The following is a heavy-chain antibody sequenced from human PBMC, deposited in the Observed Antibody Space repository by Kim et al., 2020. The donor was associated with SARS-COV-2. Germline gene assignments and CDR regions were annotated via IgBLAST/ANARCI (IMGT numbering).Heavy chain of an antibody. CDR3: ARGPSYYYDSSGYSFDI. J-gene: IGHJ3*02. CDR2: ISSSSSYI. D-gene: IGHD3-22*01. V-gene: IGHV3-21*01. CDR1: GFTFSSYS. Sequence: GGSLRLSCAASGFTFSSYSMNWVRQAPGKGLEWVSSISSSSSYIYYADSVKGRFTISRDNAKNSLYLQMNSLRAEDTAVYYCARGPSYYYDSSGYSFDIWGQGTMVTVSS.